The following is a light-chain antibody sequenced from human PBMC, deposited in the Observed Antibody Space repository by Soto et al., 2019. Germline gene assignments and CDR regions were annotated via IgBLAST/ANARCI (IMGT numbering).Light chain of an antibody. CDR2: DST. Sequence: IVLPQSPGRLCLSPGETATLAFMASQSIHTSLAWYQQKSGKPPRLVIYDSTLRANGVPDRFGGSRSGTEFTLTINSLEPEDFAVYYRQQRKVWPPITFGQGTRLEIK. V-gene: IGKV3-11*01. CDR3: QQRKVWPPIT. J-gene: IGKJ5*01. CDR1: QSIHTS.